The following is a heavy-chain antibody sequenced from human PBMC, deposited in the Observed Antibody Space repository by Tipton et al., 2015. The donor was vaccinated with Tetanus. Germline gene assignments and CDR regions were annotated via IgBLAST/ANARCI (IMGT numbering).Heavy chain of an antibody. CDR3: ARDMGGTTRLGDASDI. V-gene: IGHV3-21*06. CDR1: GVTLRGYS. Sequence: SLRLSCAGSGVTLRGYSMNWVRQAPGKGLEWVSFISSSSNYIHYADSVEGRFTISRDNARSSLYLQMNSLRAEDTAVYFCARDMGGTTRLGDASDIWGQGTMVTVSS. J-gene: IGHJ3*02. D-gene: IGHD1-26*01. CDR2: ISSSSNYI.